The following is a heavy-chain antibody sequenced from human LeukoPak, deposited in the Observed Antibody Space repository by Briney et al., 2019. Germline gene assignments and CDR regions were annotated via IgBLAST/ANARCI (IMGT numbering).Heavy chain of an antibody. D-gene: IGHD3-3*01. V-gene: IGHV3-48*01. CDR1: GFTFSTYS. CDR3: ARGPRRITIFGVDPNWFDP. J-gene: IGHJ5*02. Sequence: GGSLRLSCAASGFTFSTYSMNLVRQAPGKGLEWVSYISSSSSTIYYADSVKGRFTISRDNAKDSLYLQMNSLRAEDTAAYYCARGPRRITIFGVDPNWFDPWGQGTLVTVSS. CDR2: ISSSSSTI.